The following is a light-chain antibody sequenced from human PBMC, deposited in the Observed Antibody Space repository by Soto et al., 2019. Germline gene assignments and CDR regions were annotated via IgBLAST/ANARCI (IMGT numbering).Light chain of an antibody. Sequence: QSVLTQPPSVSGAPGQRVTISCTGSSSNIGAGYDVHWYQQLPGTAPKLLIYGNSNRPSGVPDRFSGSKSGTAASLAITGLQAEDEADYYCQSYDSSLVFGGGTQLPVL. J-gene: IGLJ2*01. CDR2: GNS. CDR1: SSNIGAGYD. V-gene: IGLV1-40*01. CDR3: QSYDSSLV.